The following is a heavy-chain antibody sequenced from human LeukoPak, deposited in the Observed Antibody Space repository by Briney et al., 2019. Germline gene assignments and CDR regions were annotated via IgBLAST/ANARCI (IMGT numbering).Heavy chain of an antibody. J-gene: IGHJ4*02. CDR1: GYTFTGYY. CDR3: ARAWYSSSWYLVY. CDR2: INPNSGGT. Sequence: GASVKVSCKASGYTFTGYYMHWVRQAPGQGLEWMGWINPNSGGTNYAQKFQGRVTMTRDTSISTAYMELSRLRSDDTAVYYCARAWYSSSWYLVYWGQGTLVTVSS. V-gene: IGHV1-2*02. D-gene: IGHD6-13*01.